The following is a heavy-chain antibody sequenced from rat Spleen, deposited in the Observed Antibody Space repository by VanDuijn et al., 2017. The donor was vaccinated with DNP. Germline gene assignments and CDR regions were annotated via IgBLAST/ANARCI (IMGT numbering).Heavy chain of an antibody. V-gene: IGHV3-1*01. CDR3: ARWTRYFDY. D-gene: IGHD1-4*01. J-gene: IGHJ2*01. CDR1: GYSITSNY. Sequence: EVQLQESGPGLVKPSQSLSLTCSVTGYSITSNYWGWIRQFPGNKMEYIGHISYSGITNYNPSLKSRISITRDTSKNQFFLQLNSVTPEDTATYYWARWTRYFDYWGQGVMVTVSS. CDR2: ISYSGIT.